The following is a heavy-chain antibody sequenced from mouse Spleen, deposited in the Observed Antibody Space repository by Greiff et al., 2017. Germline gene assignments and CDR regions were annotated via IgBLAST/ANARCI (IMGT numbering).Heavy chain of an antibody. CDR3: ARLDGNYFDY. J-gene: IGHJ2*01. Sequence: EVKLVESGGGLVKPGGSLKLSCAASGFTFSSYAMSWVRQTPEKRLEWVATISSGGSYTYYPDSVKGRFTISRDNAKNTLYLQMSSLRSEDTAMYYCARLDGNYFDYWGQGTTLTVSS. CDR2: ISSGGSYT. D-gene: IGHD2-3*01. CDR1: GFTFSSYA. V-gene: IGHV5-9-3*01.